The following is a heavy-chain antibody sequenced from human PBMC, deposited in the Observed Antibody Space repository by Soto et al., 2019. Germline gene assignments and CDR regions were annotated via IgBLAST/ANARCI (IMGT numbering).Heavy chain of an antibody. Sequence: QVQLVQSGAEVKKPGASVKVSCKASGYTFTSYDINWVRQATGQGLEWMGWMNPNSGNTGYAQKFQGRVTMTRNTAISTAYMELGSLRSEDTAVYYCASLRGSSYGRYYYYYMDVWGKGTTVTVSS. CDR3: ASLRGSSYGRYYYYYMDV. J-gene: IGHJ6*03. CDR2: MNPNSGNT. D-gene: IGHD5-18*01. V-gene: IGHV1-8*01. CDR1: GYTFTSYD.